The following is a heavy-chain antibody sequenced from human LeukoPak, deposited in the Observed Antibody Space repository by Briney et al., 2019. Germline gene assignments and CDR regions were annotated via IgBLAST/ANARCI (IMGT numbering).Heavy chain of an antibody. J-gene: IGHJ4*02. CDR3: AKAIAAAGLDFDY. Sequence: PSETLSLTCTDSGGSISSYYWSWIRQPAGKGLEWIGRIYTSGSTNYNPSLKSRVTISVDTSKNQFSLKLSSVTAADTAVYYCAKAIAAAGLDFDYWGQGTLVTVSS. CDR2: IYTSGST. D-gene: IGHD6-13*01. CDR1: GGSISSYY. V-gene: IGHV4-4*07.